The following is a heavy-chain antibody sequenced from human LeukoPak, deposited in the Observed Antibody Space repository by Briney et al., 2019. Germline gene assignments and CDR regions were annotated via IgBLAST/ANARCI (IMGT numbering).Heavy chain of an antibody. Sequence: GGSLRLSCAASGFTFSSYGMYWVRQAPGKGLEWVSSIPGSGGNTYYADSVKGRFTISRDNSWNTLYLQMNSLRAEDAAVYHCAKRVGGGYYFDYWGQGTLVTVSS. V-gene: IGHV3-23*01. CDR2: IPGSGGNT. D-gene: IGHD1-26*01. CDR1: GFTFSSYG. J-gene: IGHJ4*02. CDR3: AKRVGGGYYFDY.